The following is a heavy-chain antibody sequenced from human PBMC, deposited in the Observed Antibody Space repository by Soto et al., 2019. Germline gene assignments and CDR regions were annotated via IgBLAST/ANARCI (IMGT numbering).Heavy chain of an antibody. D-gene: IGHD3-22*01. CDR3: ARSSYYYDSSGYLTSSGAFDI. CDR1: GGSISSGGYS. V-gene: IGHV4-30-2*01. Sequence: QLQLQESGSGLVKPSQTLSLTCAVSGGSISSGGYSWSWIRQPPGKGLEWIGCIYHSGSTYYNPSLKSRVTISVDRSKNQFSLKLSSVTAADTAVYYCARSSYYYDSSGYLTSSGAFDIWGQGTMVTVSS. CDR2: IYHSGST. J-gene: IGHJ3*02.